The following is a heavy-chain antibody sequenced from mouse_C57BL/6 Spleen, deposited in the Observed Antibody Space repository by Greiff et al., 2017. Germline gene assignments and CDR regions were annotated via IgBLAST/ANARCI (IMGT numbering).Heavy chain of an antibody. CDR3: ARYGNNLYYFDY. D-gene: IGHD1-1*01. V-gene: IGHV1-52*01. J-gene: IGHJ2*01. Sequence: QVQLQQPGAELVRPGSSVKLSCKASGYTFTSYWMHWVKQRPIQGLEWIGNIDPSDSETHYNQKFKGKATLTVEKSSSTAYMQLSSLTSEDSAVYYCARYGNNLYYFDYWGQGTTLTVSS. CDR1: GYTFTSYW. CDR2: IDPSDSET.